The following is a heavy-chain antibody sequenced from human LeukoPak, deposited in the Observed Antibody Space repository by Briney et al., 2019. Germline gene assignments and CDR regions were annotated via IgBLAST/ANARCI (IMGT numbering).Heavy chain of an antibody. CDR2: ISGSGGST. CDR1: GFTFSSYA. J-gene: IGHJ4*02. CDR3: AKDYCSSTSCYIYDY. Sequence: LPGGSLRLSCAASGFTFSSYAMSWVRQAPGKGLEWVSAISGSGGSTYYADSVKGRFTISRDNSKNTLYLQMNSLRAGDTAVYYCAKDYCSSTSCYIYDYWGQGTLVTVSS. V-gene: IGHV3-23*01. D-gene: IGHD2-2*02.